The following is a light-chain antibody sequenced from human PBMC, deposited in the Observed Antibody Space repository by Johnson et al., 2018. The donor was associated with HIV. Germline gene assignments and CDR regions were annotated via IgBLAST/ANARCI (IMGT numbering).Light chain of an antibody. CDR3: GTWDSSLSAFYV. CDR1: SSNIGNNY. J-gene: IGLJ1*01. Sequence: QSVLTQPPSVSAAPGQKVTISCSGSSSNIGNNYVSWYQVLPGTAPKLLIYKNDKRPSGIPDRFSGSKSGTSATLGITGLQTGDEADYYCGTWDSSLSAFYVFGTGTKITVL. CDR2: KND. V-gene: IGLV1-51*02.